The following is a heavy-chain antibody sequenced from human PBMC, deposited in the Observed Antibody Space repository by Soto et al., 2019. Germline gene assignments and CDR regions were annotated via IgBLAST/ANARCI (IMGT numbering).Heavy chain of an antibody. CDR2: IRSKAYGGTT. D-gene: IGHD2-21*02. V-gene: IGHV3-49*03. Sequence: GGSLRLSCTASGFTFGDYAMSWFRQAPGKGLEWVGFIRSKAYGGTTEYAASVKGRFTISRDDSKSIAYLQMNSLKTEDTAVYYCTRDGIVVVAATPGSDAFDIWGQGTMVTVSS. J-gene: IGHJ3*02. CDR1: GFTFGDYA. CDR3: TRDGIVVVAATPGSDAFDI.